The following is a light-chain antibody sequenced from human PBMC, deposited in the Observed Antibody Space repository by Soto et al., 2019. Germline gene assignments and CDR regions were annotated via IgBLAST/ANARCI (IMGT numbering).Light chain of an antibody. CDR3: QSADKSGTYV. CDR1: ALPKQY. V-gene: IGLV3-25*03. Sequence: SYELTQPPLVSVSPGQMARITCSGDALPKQYAYWYQQKPGQAPVLLIYKTNERPSGIPERFSSSSSGTTVTLTISGVQAEDEADYYCQSADKSGTYVFGTGTKLTVL. J-gene: IGLJ1*01. CDR2: KTN.